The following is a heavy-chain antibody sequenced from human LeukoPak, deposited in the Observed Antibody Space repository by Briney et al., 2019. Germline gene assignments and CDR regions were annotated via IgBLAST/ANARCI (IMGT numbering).Heavy chain of an antibody. V-gene: IGHV1-69*04. CDR3: ARDPQRWPDPYYYYGMDV. J-gene: IGHJ6*02. D-gene: IGHD6-19*01. Sequence: SVKVSCKASGGTFSSYAISWVRQAPGQGLEWMGRIIPILGIANYAQKFQGRVTITADKSTSTAYMELSSLRSDDTAVYYCARDPQRWPDPYYYYGMDVWGQGTTVTVSS. CDR1: GGTFSSYA. CDR2: IIPILGIA.